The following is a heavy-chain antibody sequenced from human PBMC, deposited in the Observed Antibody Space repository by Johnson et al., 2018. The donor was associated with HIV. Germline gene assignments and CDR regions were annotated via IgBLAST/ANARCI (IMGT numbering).Heavy chain of an antibody. V-gene: IGHV3-66*01. CDR2: IYSGGST. CDR3: ARDGESQQLPLGDAFDV. CDR1: GLNVSSTY. Sequence: VQLVESGGGLVQPGGSLRLSCAASGLNVSSTYMSWVRQAPGKGLEWVSVIYSGGSTYYADSVRGRFTISRDNSRNTLYLQMSSLRVEDTAMYYCARDGESQQLPLGDAFDVWGQGTMVTVSS. D-gene: IGHD6-13*01. J-gene: IGHJ3*01.